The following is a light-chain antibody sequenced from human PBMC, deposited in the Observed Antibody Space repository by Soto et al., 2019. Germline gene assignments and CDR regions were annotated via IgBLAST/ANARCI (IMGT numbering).Light chain of an antibody. CDR1: SSDFGSYNR. V-gene: IGLV2-18*01. J-gene: IGLJ1*01. CDR3: SLYTSDRTYV. CDR2: EVS. Sequence: QSALTQPPSVSGSPGQSVTISCTGTSSDFGSYNRVSWYQRPPGTGPKLMIYEVSNRPSGVPDRFSGSKSGNTASLTISGLQAEDEAEYYCSLYTSDRTYVFGKGTKVTVL.